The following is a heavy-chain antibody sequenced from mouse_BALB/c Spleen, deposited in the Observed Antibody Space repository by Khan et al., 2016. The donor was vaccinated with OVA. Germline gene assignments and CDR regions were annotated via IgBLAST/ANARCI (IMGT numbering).Heavy chain of an antibody. J-gene: IGHJ2*01. CDR3: ARRGLRWDFDY. V-gene: IGHV1-7*01. Sequence: QVQLQQFGAELAKPGASVKMSCKASGYTFINYWILWIKQRPGQGLEWIGYINPSTGYTEYNQNFKDKATLTADKYSSTAYMQLSSLTSEDSTVYYCARRGLRWDFDYWGQGTTLTVSS. CDR1: GYTFINYW. CDR2: INPSTGYT. D-gene: IGHD1-1*01.